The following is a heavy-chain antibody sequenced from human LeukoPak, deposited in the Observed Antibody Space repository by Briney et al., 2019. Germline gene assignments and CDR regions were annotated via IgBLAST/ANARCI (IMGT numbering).Heavy chain of an antibody. V-gene: IGHV4-30-2*01. D-gene: IGHD4-17*01. J-gene: IGHJ4*02. CDR1: VGSISNGNYC. CDR2: IYHSGNT. CDR3: ASETTAGYFDY. Sequence: PSQTLSLTCAVSVGSISNGNYCWSWIRQPPGKGLEWIGYIYHSGNTYYNPSLKSRVTISVDRSKNQFSLKLTSVTAADTAVYYCASETTAGYFDYWGQGTLVTVSS.